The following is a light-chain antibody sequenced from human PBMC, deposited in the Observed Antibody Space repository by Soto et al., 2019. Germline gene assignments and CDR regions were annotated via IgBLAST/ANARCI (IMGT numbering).Light chain of an antibody. V-gene: IGKV3-20*01. CDR1: QSVSSSY. CDR3: QQYDNLPYT. Sequence: EIVLTQSPGTLSLSPGERATLSCRASQSVSSSYLAWYQQKPGQAPRLLIYDASNRATGIPSRFSGSGSGTDFTFTISSLQPEDIATYYCQQYDNLPYTFGQGTKVDIK. J-gene: IGKJ2*01. CDR2: DAS.